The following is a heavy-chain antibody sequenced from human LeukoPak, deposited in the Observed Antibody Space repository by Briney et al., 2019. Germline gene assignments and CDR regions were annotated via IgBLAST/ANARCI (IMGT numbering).Heavy chain of an antibody. CDR1: GGSISSYY. J-gene: IGHJ1*01. CDR2: IYYSGST. Sequence: SETLSLTCTVSGGSISSYYWTWIRQPPGKGLEWIGYIYYSGSTNYNPSLKSRVTISIDTSKNQFSLKLSSVTAADTAVYYCARGDSTVTPKYFQYWGQGTLVTVSS. D-gene: IGHD4-23*01. V-gene: IGHV4-59*01. CDR3: ARGDSTVTPKYFQY.